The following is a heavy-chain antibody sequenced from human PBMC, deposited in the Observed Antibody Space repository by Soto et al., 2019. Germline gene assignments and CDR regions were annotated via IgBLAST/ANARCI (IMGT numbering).Heavy chain of an antibody. Sequence: SETLSLTCAVSGDSISSYYCMWIRQPPGKGLESIGYLYYGRSANYNPSLKSRVTLSVDTSTNQCSLTLSSMTAADTAVYYCARSRYYDSSGYRALDAFDIWGQGKMVT. CDR1: GDSISSYY. D-gene: IGHD3-22*01. CDR2: LYYGRSA. V-gene: IGHV4-59*01. J-gene: IGHJ3*02. CDR3: ARSRYYDSSGYRALDAFDI.